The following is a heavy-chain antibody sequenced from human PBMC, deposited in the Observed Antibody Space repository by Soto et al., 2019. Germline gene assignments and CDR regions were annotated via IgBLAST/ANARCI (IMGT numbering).Heavy chain of an antibody. D-gene: IGHD2-2*01. CDR2: ISYDGSNN. J-gene: IGHJ4*02. Sequence: PGGSLRLSCAASGFTFSSYGMHWVRQAPGKGLEWVAFISYDGSNNYYADSVKGRFTISRENSKSTLYLQINSLRAEDTAVYYCAKTFGARYCSSSICYDPADYFDYWGQGTRVTVSS. V-gene: IGHV3-30*18. CDR1: GFTFSSYG. CDR3: AKTFGARYCSSSICYDPADYFDY.